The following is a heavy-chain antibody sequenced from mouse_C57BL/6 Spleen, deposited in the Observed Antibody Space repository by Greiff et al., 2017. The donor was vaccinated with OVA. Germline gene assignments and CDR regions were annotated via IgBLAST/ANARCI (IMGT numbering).Heavy chain of an antibody. CDR3: ARCDLWYFDV. V-gene: IGHV1-18*01. CDR1: GYTFTDYN. CDR2: INPNNGGT. J-gene: IGHJ1*03. Sequence: VQLQQSGPELVKPGASVKIPCKASGYTFTDYNIDWVKQSHGKSLEWIGDINPNNGGTIYNQKFKGKATLTVDKSSSTAYMELRSLTSEDTAVYYCARCDLWYFDVWGTGTTVTVSS.